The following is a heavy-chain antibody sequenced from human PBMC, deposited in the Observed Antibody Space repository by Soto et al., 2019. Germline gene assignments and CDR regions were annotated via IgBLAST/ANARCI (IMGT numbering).Heavy chain of an antibody. CDR2: IYYSGST. J-gene: IGHJ3*01. V-gene: IGHV4-61*01. CDR3: ARAKWENYAFDL. CDR1: DGSVSSGIYY. D-gene: IGHD1-26*01. Sequence: SESLSLACTFSDGSVSSGIYYWSWIRQPPGKGLEWCGYIYYSGSTNYNPSLKSRVTISVDTSQNQLSLKLSSVTAAETAVYYCARAKWENYAFDLWGQGTMVTVS.